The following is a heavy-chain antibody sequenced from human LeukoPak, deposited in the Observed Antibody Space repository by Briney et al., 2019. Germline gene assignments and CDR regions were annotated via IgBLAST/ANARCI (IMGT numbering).Heavy chain of an antibody. V-gene: IGHV3-73*01. J-gene: IGHJ5*02. CDR1: GFTFSDSA. CDR2: IDRKVKNYAT. D-gene: IGHD1-26*01. CDR3: TRDSGTYNWLDP. Sequence: GGSLKLSCAASGFTFSDSAIHWVRQASGKGLEWIGLIDRKVKNYATAYAASVRGRFTISRDDSKNTAYLQMDSLKTEDTALYYCTRDSGTYNWLDPWGQGTLVTVSS.